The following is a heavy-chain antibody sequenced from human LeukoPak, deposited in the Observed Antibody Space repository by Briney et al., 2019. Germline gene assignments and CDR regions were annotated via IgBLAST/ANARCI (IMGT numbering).Heavy chain of an antibody. Sequence: ASVKVSCKASGYTFTSYAMHWVRQAPGQRLEWMGWINAGNGNTKYSQKFQGRVTITRDTSASTAYMELSSLRSEDTAVYYCARRVTMIVVAHYGAFDIWGQGTMVTVSS. V-gene: IGHV1-3*01. D-gene: IGHD3-22*01. CDR1: GYTFTSYA. CDR2: INAGNGNT. J-gene: IGHJ3*02. CDR3: ARRVTMIVVAHYGAFDI.